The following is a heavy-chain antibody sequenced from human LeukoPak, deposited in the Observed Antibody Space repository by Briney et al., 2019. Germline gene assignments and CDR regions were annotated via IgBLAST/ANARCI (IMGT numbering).Heavy chain of an antibody. Sequence: GGSLRLSCAGSGFTFSSYGMSWVRQAPGKGLEWVSAISGSGGSTYYADSVKGRFTISRDNSKNTLYLQMNSLRAEDTAVYYCANTPYDFWSGYYYYYYMDVWGKGTTVTVSS. CDR2: ISGSGGST. D-gene: IGHD3-3*01. CDR1: GFTFSSYG. V-gene: IGHV3-23*01. CDR3: ANTPYDFWSGYYYYYYMDV. J-gene: IGHJ6*03.